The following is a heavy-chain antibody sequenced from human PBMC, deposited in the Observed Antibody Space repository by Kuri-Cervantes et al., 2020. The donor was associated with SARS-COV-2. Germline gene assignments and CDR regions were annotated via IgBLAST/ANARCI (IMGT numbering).Heavy chain of an antibody. Sequence: ASVKVSCKASGYTFTGYYMHWVRQAPGQGLEWMGWINPNSGGTNYAQKFQGRVTMTTDTSTSTAYMELRSLRSDDTAVYYCARVADDRSRYYYYYMDVWGKGTTVTVSS. D-gene: IGHD2-15*01. CDR1: GYTFTGYY. CDR3: ARVADDRSRYYYYYMDV. V-gene: IGHV1-2*02. CDR2: INPNSGGT. J-gene: IGHJ6*03.